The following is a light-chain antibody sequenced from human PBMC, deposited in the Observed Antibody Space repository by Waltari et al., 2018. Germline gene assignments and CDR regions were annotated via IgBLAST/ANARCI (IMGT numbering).Light chain of an antibody. CDR3: CSFSGANNLL. CDR2: DVI. Sequence: QSDLTKPPSACGSPGQSVTFSCTVTARDSGGFHFVSWYQQHPDKAPRLIIYDVIKRPSGVADRFSGSKSGNTASLTVSGLQAEDEADYFCCSFSGANNLLFGGGTRLTV. V-gene: IGLV2-8*01. CDR1: ARDSGGFHF. J-gene: IGLJ2*01.